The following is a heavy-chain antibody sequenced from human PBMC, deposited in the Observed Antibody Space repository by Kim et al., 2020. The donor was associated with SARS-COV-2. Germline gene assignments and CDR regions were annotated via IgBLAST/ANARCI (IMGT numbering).Heavy chain of an antibody. J-gene: IGHJ4*02. CDR1: GGSFSGYY. CDR2: INHSGST. Sequence: SETLSLTCAVYGGSFSGYYWSWIRQPPGKGLEWIGEINHSGSTNYNPSLKSRVTISVDTSKNQFSLKLSSVTAADTAVYYCARLRYYYDSSGYYYIAYYFDYWGQGTLVTVSS. D-gene: IGHD3-22*01. V-gene: IGHV4-34*01. CDR3: ARLRYYYDSSGYYYIAYYFDY.